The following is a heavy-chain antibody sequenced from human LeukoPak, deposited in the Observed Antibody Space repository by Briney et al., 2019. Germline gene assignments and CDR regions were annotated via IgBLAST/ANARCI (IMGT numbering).Heavy chain of an antibody. CDR2: IKQDGSEK. J-gene: IGHJ4*02. Sequence: GGSLRLSCVPSGFAFRIYWVNCLRQAPGKGLEWGANIKQDGSEKYYVDSVKGRFTISRDNAKNSLYLQMNSLRAEDTAVYYCARALDFWSGYSWGQGTLVTVSS. D-gene: IGHD3-3*01. CDR1: GFAFRIYW. V-gene: IGHV3-7*01. CDR3: ARALDFWSGYS.